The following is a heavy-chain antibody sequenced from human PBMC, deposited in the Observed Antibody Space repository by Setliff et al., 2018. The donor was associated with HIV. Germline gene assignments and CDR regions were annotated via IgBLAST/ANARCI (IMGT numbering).Heavy chain of an antibody. CDR3: ARFCSGGSCPDY. CDR1: GGSISSSSHY. J-gene: IGHJ4*02. D-gene: IGHD2-15*01. CDR2: IYHSGST. Sequence: SETLSLTCTVSGGSISSSSHYWGWIRQPPGKGLEWIGSIYHSGSTHYNASLKSRVTISVDTSKNQFSLKLTSVTAVDTAVYYCARFCSGGSCPDYWGQGTLVTVSS. V-gene: IGHV4-39*07.